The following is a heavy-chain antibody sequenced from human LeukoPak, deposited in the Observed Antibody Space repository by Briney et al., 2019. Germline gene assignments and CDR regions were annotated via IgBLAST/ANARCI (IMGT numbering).Heavy chain of an antibody. CDR2: ISYDGSNK. CDR1: GFTFSSYG. Sequence: GGSLRLSCAASGFTFSSYGMHWVRQAPGKGLEWVAVISYDGSNKYYADSVKGRFTVSRDNAKNTLYLQMNSLRAEDTAVYYCARDVPHNWFDTCGQGTLVTVSS. CDR3: ARDVPHNWFDT. J-gene: IGHJ5*02. V-gene: IGHV3-30*03.